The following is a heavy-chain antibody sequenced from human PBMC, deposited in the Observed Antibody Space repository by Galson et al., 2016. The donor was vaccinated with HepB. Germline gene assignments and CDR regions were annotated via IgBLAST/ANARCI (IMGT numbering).Heavy chain of an antibody. V-gene: IGHV3-21*01. CDR2: VSGSSTYI. CDR3: ARDPKIVVVPAARNWFDP. CDR1: GFTFSTYS. D-gene: IGHD2-2*01. Sequence: SLRLSCAASGFTFSTYSMNWVRQAPGKGLKWVSSVSGSSTYIHYADSVKGRFTISRDNGKSSLYLQMNSLRAEDTAVYYCARDPKIVVVPAARNWFDPWGQGTLVTVSS. J-gene: IGHJ5*02.